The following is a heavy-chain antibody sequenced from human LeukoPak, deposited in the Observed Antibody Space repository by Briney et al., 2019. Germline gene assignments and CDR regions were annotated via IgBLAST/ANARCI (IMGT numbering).Heavy chain of an antibody. CDR2: ISAYNGNT. J-gene: IGHJ6*02. Sequence: ASVKVSCKASGYTFTSYGISWVRQAPGQGLEWMGWISAYNGNTNYAQKLQGRVTMATDTSTSTAYMELRSLRSDDTAVYYCARIHYYTSSYDFCSSYPPYYYGMDVWGQGTTVTVSS. V-gene: IGHV1-18*01. D-gene: IGHD3-3*01. CDR1: GYTFTSYG. CDR3: ARIHYYTSSYDFCSSYPPYYYGMDV.